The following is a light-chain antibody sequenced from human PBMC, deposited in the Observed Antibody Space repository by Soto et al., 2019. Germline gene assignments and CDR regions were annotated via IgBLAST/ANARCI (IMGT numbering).Light chain of an antibody. J-gene: IGKJ1*01. CDR1: QSVPSNF. CDR3: QQYDSSWT. Sequence: EIVLTQSPGTLSLSPGERATLSCRASQSVPSNFLAWYQQKPGQAPILLIYGVSRRATGIPDRFSGSGSGTDFRLTISRLEPDDFALYYCQQYDSSWTFGQGTKVEIK. V-gene: IGKV3-20*01. CDR2: GVS.